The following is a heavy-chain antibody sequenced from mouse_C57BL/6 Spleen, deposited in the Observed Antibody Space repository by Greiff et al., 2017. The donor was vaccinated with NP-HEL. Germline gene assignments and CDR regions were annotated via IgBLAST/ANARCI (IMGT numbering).Heavy chain of an antibody. V-gene: IGHV1-26*01. CDR1: GYTFTDYY. CDR3: AGGYYGFAY. D-gene: IGHD1-1*01. CDR2: INPNNGGT. Sequence: VQLQQSGPELVKPGASVKISCKASGYTFTDYYMNWVKQSHGKSLEWIGDINPNNGGTSYNQKFKGKATLTVDKSSSTAYMELRSLTSEDSAVYYCAGGYYGFAYWGQGTLVTVSA. J-gene: IGHJ3*01.